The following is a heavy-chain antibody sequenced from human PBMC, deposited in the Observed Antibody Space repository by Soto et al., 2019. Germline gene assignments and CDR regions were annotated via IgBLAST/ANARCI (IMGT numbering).Heavy chain of an antibody. CDR3: AKYSSSSLIDY. Sequence: QVQLVESGGGVVQPGRSLRLSCAASGFTFSNYAMHWVRQAPGKGLEWVAVISYDGGNQYYPDSVKGRFTISRDNSKNTLYLHMNTLRVEDTAVYYCAKYSSSSLIDYWGQGTLVTVSS. V-gene: IGHV3-30-3*02. CDR1: GFTFSNYA. CDR2: ISYDGGNQ. J-gene: IGHJ4*02. D-gene: IGHD6-6*01.